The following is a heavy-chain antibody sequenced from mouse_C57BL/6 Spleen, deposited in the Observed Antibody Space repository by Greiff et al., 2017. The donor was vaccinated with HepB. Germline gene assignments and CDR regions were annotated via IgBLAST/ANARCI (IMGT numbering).Heavy chain of an antibody. Sequence: VHLVESGPELVKPGASVKISCKASGYAFSSSWMNWVKQRPGKGLEWIGRIYPGDGDTNYNGKFKGKATLTADKSSSTAYMQLSSLTAEDSAVYFCARSDYGSSLDYWGQGTTLTVSS. CDR1: GYAFSSSW. CDR3: ARSDYGSSLDY. J-gene: IGHJ2*01. CDR2: IYPGDGDT. V-gene: IGHV1-82*01. D-gene: IGHD1-1*01.